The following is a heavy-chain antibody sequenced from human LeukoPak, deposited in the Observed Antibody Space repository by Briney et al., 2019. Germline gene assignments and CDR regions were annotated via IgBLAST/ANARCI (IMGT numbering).Heavy chain of an antibody. CDR1: GFTFSSYA. CDR3: ARTVVVTYYYGMDV. Sequence: GGSLRFPCAASGFTFSSYAMHWVRQAPGKGLEWVAVISYDGSNKYYADSVKGRFTISRDNSKNTLYLQMNSLRAEDTAVYYCARTVVVTYYYGMDVWGQGTTVTVSS. D-gene: IGHD2-21*01. CDR2: ISYDGSNK. J-gene: IGHJ6*02. V-gene: IGHV3-30-3*01.